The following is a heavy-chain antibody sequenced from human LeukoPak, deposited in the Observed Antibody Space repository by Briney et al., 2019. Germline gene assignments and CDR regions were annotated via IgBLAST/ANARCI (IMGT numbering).Heavy chain of an antibody. CDR2: IWYDGSNK. D-gene: IGHD6-6*01. CDR1: RFTFSSYG. CDR3: ARGLGSSSRSRWYFDY. V-gene: IGHV3-33*08. Sequence: PGGSLRLSCAASRFTFSSYGMHWVRQAPGKGLEWVAVIWYDGSNKYYADSVKGRFTISRDNSKNTLYLQMNSLRAEDTAVYYCARGLGSSSRSRWYFDYWGQGTLVTVSS. J-gene: IGHJ4*02.